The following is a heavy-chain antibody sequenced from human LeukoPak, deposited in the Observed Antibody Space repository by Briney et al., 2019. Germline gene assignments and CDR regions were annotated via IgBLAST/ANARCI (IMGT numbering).Heavy chain of an antibody. Sequence: GGSLRLSCAASGFTFSSYWMHWVRQAPGKGLVWVSRISTDGSSTTYADSVKGRFTISRDNAKKTLYLEMNNLRVDDTAIYYCATSRVFDFWGQGTLVAVSS. CDR3: ATSRVFDF. CDR2: ISTDGSST. CDR1: GFTFSSYW. J-gene: IGHJ4*02. V-gene: IGHV3-74*01.